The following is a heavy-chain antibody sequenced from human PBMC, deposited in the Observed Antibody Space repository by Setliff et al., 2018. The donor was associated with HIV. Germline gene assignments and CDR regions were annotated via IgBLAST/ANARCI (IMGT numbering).Heavy chain of an antibody. J-gene: IGHJ4*02. D-gene: IGHD5-12*01. Sequence: WASVKVSCKASGYTFTGYYMHWVRQAPGQGLEWMGWINTHSGYTNYAQNVQGRVTVTMDTSTSTAYMELRSLKSDDTAVYYCARGKTWLRFLDYWGQGTLVTVSS. CDR1: GYTFTGYY. CDR2: INTHSGYT. CDR3: ARGKTWLRFLDY. V-gene: IGHV1-2*02.